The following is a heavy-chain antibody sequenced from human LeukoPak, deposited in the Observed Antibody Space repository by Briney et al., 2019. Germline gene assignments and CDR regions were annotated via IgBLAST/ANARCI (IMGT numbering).Heavy chain of an antibody. J-gene: IGHJ4*02. CDR3: AKGHSSTWYHFDY. D-gene: IGHD6-13*01. V-gene: IGHV4-59*01. Sequence: SETLSLTCAVSGDSISTYYWSWIRQPPGKGLEWIGYINYSGSTNYNPSLKSRVTISVDTSKNQFSLKLSSVTAADTAVYYCAKGHSSTWYHFDYWGQGTLVTVSS. CDR1: GDSISTYY. CDR2: INYSGST.